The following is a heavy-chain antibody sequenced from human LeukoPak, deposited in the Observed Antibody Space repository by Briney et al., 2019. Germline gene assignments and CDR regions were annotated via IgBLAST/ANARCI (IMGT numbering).Heavy chain of an antibody. D-gene: IGHD4-17*01. V-gene: IGHV1-69*05. J-gene: IGHJ1*01. CDR3: ARDPVYGDYGVEYFQH. CDR1: GGTLSSYA. CDR2: IIPIFGTA. Sequence: ASVKVSCKASGGTLSSYAISLVRQAPGQGLEWMGGIIPIFGTANYAQKFQGRVTITTDESTSTAYMELSSLRSEDTALYYCARDPVYGDYGVEYFQHWGQGTLVTVSS.